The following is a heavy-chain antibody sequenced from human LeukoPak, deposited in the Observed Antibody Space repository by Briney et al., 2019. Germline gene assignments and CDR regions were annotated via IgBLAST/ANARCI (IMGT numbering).Heavy chain of an antibody. Sequence: GGSLRLSCAASGFTFSSHWMTWVRQAPGKGLGWVSAISGSGGSTYYADSVKGRFTISRDNSKNTLYLQMNSLRAEDTAVYYCAKDPPYDSSGYYYVYYFDYWGQGTLVTVSS. J-gene: IGHJ4*02. D-gene: IGHD3-22*01. CDR2: ISGSGGST. V-gene: IGHV3-23*01. CDR1: GFTFSSHW. CDR3: AKDPPYDSSGYYYVYYFDY.